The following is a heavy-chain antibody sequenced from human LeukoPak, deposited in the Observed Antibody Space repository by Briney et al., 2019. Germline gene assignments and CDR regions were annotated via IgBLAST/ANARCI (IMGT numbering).Heavy chain of an antibody. J-gene: IGHJ4*02. CDR1: GFTFSSYP. CDR3: AKAMGEQWLLDY. V-gene: IGHV3-23*01. Sequence: GGSLRLSCAASGFTFSSYPLNWVRQAPGKGLEWVSAISGSGNNTYYADSVKGRFTISRDNSKSTLYLQMSSLRAEDSATYYCAKAMGEQWLLDYWGQGTLVTVSS. CDR2: ISGSGNNT. D-gene: IGHD6-19*01.